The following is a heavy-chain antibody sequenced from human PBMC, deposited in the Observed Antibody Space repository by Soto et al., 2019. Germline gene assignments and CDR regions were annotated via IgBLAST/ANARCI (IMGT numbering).Heavy chain of an antibody. J-gene: IGHJ6*02. CDR3: ARVGGDGYYGMAV. D-gene: IGHD2-21*01. V-gene: IGHV3-30-3*01. CDR2: ISYDGSNK. Sequence: GGSLRLSCAASGFTFSSYAMHWVRQAPGKGLEWVAVISYDGSNKYYADSVKGRFTISRDNSKNTLYLQMNSLRAEDTAVYYCARVGGDGYYGMAVWGQGTTVTVSS. CDR1: GFTFSSYA.